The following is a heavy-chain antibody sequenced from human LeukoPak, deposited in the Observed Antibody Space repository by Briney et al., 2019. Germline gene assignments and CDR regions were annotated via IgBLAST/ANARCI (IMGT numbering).Heavy chain of an antibody. D-gene: IGHD2-21*02. Sequence: GRSLRLSCSASGFTFSSYAMHWVRQAPGKGLEWVAVISYDGSNKYYADSVNGRFTISRDSSKNTLYLQMNSLRAEDTAVYYCARTSYCGGDCYKYYFDYWGQGTLVTVSS. V-gene: IGHV3-30-3*01. CDR3: ARTSYCGGDCYKYYFDY. CDR2: ISYDGSNK. CDR1: GFTFSSYA. J-gene: IGHJ4*02.